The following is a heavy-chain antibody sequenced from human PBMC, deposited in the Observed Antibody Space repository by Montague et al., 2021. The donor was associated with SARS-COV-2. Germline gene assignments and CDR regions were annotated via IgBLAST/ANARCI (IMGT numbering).Heavy chain of an antibody. CDR2: TYDGGDAT. V-gene: IGHV3-53*01. CDR1: GFAFRTKY. Sequence: SLRLSWAASGFAFRTKYLTWVRQAPGKGLEWVSVTYDGGDATYYADSVKGRFTVSRDDSKNTLSLQMSSLRAEDTAVYYCARRSAVPGSFDFWGQGTLVTVSS. CDR3: ARRSAVPGSFDF. D-gene: IGHD3-3*01. J-gene: IGHJ4*02.